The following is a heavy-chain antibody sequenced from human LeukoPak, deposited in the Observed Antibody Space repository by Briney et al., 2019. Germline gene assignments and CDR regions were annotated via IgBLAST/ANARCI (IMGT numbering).Heavy chain of an antibody. CDR2: IYPGDSDT. J-gene: IGHJ3*02. CDR1: GYSFTSYW. CDR3: ARRQGSRSGGSCYFYGNPTDAFDI. Sequence: GESLKISCKGSGYSFTSYWIGWVRQMPGKGLEWMGIIYPGDSDTRYSPSFQGQVTISADKSISTAYLQWSSLKASDTAMYYCARRQGSRSGGSCYFYGNPTDAFDIWGQGTMVTVSS. D-gene: IGHD2-15*01. V-gene: IGHV5-51*01.